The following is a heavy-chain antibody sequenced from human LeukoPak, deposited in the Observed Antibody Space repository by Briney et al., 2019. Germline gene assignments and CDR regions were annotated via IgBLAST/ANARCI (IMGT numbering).Heavy chain of an antibody. CDR2: ISWNSGSI. V-gene: IGHV3-9*01. J-gene: IGHJ1*01. CDR1: GFTFDDYA. D-gene: IGHD3-22*01. CDR3: AKDIGNYYDSSTFQH. Sequence: GRSLRLSCAASGFTFDDYAMHWVRQAPGKGLEWVSGISWNSGSIGYADSVKGRFTISRDNAKNSLYLQMNSLRAEDTASYYCAKDIGNYYDSSTFQHWGQGTLVTVSS.